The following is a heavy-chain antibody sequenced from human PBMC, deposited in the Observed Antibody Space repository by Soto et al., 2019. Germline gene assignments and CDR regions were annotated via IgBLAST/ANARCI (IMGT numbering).Heavy chain of an antibody. J-gene: IGHJ4*02. Sequence: EVQLVESGGGLVKPGGSLRLSCAASGFTFSSYSMNWVRQAPGKGLEWVSSISSSSSYIYYADSVKGRFTISRDNAKNSLYLQMNSLRAEDTAVYYCALIGGSDSSGYYYDYWGQGTLVTVSS. CDR2: ISSSSSYI. CDR3: ALIGGSDSSGYYYDY. CDR1: GFTFSSYS. V-gene: IGHV3-21*01. D-gene: IGHD3-22*01.